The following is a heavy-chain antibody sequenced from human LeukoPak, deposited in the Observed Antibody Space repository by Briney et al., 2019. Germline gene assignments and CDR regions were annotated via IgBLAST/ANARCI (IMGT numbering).Heavy chain of an antibody. D-gene: IGHD3-10*01. V-gene: IGHV1-2*04. CDR2: INPNSGGT. Sequence: ASVKVSCKASGYTFTGYYMHWVRQAPGQGLEWMGWINPNSGGTNFAQKFQDWVTMTRDKSISTAYMALSRLRSDDTAVYYCARDLWGGNYGSGSYYNVGPYGMDVWGQGTTVTVSS. CDR1: GYTFTGYY. J-gene: IGHJ6*02. CDR3: ARDLWGGNYGSGSYYNVGPYGMDV.